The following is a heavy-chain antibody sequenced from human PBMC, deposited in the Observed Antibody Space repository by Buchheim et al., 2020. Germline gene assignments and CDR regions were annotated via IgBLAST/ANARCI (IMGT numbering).Heavy chain of an antibody. CDR1: GFTFRTYG. J-gene: IGHJ4*02. D-gene: IGHD2/OR15-2a*01. CDR3: ARVRIFALDDY. CDR2: ISSSGSTI. Sequence: EVQLVESGGRLVQPGESLRLSCAASGFTFRTYGMNWVRQAPGKGLEWISYISSSGSTIYYADSVKGRFTISRDNAKNSLYLQMNSLRAEDTAVYYCARVRIFALDDYWGQGTL. V-gene: IGHV3-48*04.